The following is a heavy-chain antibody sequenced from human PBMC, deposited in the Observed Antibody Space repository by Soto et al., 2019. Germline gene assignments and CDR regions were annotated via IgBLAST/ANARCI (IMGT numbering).Heavy chain of an antibody. V-gene: IGHV3-72*01. CDR2: SRRKAHSYTT. CDR1: GLIFSDYH. CDR3: AMVGGWCGGSNDMDV. D-gene: IGHD6-19*01. Sequence: EVQLVESGGGLVQPGGSLRLSCAASGLIFSDYHMDWVRQAPGKGLEWVGRSRRKAHSYTTEYAASVKGRFTISRVDSKNSLYLQVNSLKTEDTAVYYCAMVGGWCGGSNDMDVWCQGTMVTFSS. J-gene: IGHJ6*02.